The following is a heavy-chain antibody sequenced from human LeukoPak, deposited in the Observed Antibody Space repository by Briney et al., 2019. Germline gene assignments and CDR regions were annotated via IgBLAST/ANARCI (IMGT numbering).Heavy chain of an antibody. CDR2: IGGFSGNT. Sequence: ASVKVSCKASGYTFTNYGVSWVRQAPGQGLVWMGWIGGFSGNTYYAREFQGRVTMATDTSTSTAYMELRSLKSDDAALYYCARFSGRFLEWLTPRAFDIWGQGTMVTVSS. CDR1: GYTFTNYG. D-gene: IGHD3-3*01. V-gene: IGHV1-18*01. CDR3: ARFSGRFLEWLTPRAFDI. J-gene: IGHJ3*02.